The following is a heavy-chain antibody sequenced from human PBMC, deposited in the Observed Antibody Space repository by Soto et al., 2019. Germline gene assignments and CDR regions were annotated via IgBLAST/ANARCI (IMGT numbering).Heavy chain of an antibody. CDR1: GGSFSGYY. J-gene: IGHJ4*02. V-gene: IGHV4-34*01. Sequence: SQTLSLTCAVYGGSFSGYYWSWIRQPPGKGLEWIGEINHSGSTNYNPSLKSRVTISVDTSKNQFSLKLSSVTAADTAVYYCARVIGNYCGGECPVDYWGQGNLVTVS. D-gene: IGHD2-21*01. CDR2: INHSGST. CDR3: ARVIGNYCGGECPVDY.